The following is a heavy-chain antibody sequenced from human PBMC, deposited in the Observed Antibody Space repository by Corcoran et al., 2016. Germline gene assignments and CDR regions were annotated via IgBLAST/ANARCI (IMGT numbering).Heavy chain of an antibody. CDR2: INHSGST. D-gene: IGHD5-12*01. CDR1: GGSFSGYY. Sequence: QVQLQQWGAGLLKPSETLSLTCAVYGGSFSGYYWSWIRQPPGKGLEWIGEINHSGSTNYNPSLKSRVTISVDTSKNQFSLKLSSVTAADTAVYYCARNTRDGYNYGWFDPWGQGTLVTVSS. V-gene: IGHV4-34*01. CDR3: ARNTRDGYNYGWFDP. J-gene: IGHJ5*02.